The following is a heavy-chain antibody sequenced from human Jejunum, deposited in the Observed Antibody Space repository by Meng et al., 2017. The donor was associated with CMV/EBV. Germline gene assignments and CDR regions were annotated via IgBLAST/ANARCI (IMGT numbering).Heavy chain of an antibody. V-gene: IGHV3-15*01. Sequence: SNAWMSWVRQAPGKGLEWVGRIKSKTDGGRTDYAAPVTGRFTISRDDSKNMLYLQMESLKTEDTAVYYCTSGYPHFDWLKSQSDYWGQGTLVTVSS. CDR3: TSGYPHFDWLKSQSDY. J-gene: IGHJ4*02. D-gene: IGHD3-9*01. CDR1: SNAW. CDR2: IKSKTDGGRT.